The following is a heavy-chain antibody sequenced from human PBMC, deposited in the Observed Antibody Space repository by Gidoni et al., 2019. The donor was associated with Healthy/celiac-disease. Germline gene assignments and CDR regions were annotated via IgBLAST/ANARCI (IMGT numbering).Heavy chain of an antibody. D-gene: IGHD3-3*01. CDR1: GGSFRGYS. Sequence: QVQLQQWGAGLLKPSETLSLTCAVYGGSFRGYSWSWIRQPPGKGLEWIGEINHSGSTNYNPSLKSRVTISVDTSKNQFSLKLSSVTAADTAVYYCASHPLRFLEWLPLGDWFDPWGQGTLVTVSS. CDR2: INHSGST. CDR3: ASHPLRFLEWLPLGDWFDP. V-gene: IGHV4-34*01. J-gene: IGHJ5*02.